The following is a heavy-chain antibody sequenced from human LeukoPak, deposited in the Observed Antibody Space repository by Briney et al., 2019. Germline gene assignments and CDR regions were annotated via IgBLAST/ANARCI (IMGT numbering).Heavy chain of an antibody. Sequence: SETLSLTCTVSGGSISSGGYYWSWIRQPPGKGLEWIGEINHSGSTNYNPSLKSRVTISVDTSKNQFSLKLSSVTAADTAVYYCASGETGYSSSWSDYWGQGTLVTVSS. V-gene: IGHV4-39*07. D-gene: IGHD6-13*01. CDR3: ASGETGYSSSWSDY. CDR2: INHSGST. CDR1: GGSISSGGYY. J-gene: IGHJ4*02.